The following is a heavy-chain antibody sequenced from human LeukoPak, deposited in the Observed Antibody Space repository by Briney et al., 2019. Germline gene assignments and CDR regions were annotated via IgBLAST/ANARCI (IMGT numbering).Heavy chain of an antibody. CDR1: GGPFSGYF. CDR2: INHSGST. J-gene: IGHJ4*02. Sequence: PSETLSLTCAVYGGPFSGYFWSWIRQPPAKGLEWIGEINHSGSTNYNPSLKSRVTISVDTSKNQFSLKLSSVTAADTAVYYCARIPYYYDSSGYYLDYWGQGTLVTVSS. CDR3: ARIPYYYDSSGYYLDY. D-gene: IGHD3-22*01. V-gene: IGHV4-34*01.